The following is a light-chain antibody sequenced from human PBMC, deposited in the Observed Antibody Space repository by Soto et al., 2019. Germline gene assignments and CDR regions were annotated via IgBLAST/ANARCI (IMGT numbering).Light chain of an antibody. CDR3: SSYAGNDIFV. CDR1: SSDVGGYNF. Sequence: QSALTQPPSASGSPGQSVTISCTGTSSDVGGYNFVSWYQQHPGKAPKVMIYEVTKRPSGVPDRFSGSKSGNTASLTVSGLQPEDEADYYCSSYAGNDIFVFGTGTKL. J-gene: IGLJ1*01. V-gene: IGLV2-8*01. CDR2: EVT.